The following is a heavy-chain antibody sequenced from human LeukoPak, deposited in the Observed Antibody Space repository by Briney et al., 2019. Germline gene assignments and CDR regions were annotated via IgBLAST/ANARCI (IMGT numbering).Heavy chain of an antibody. CDR1: GLTFNNAR. Sequence: GGSLRLSCAASGLTFNNARMSWARQAPGKGLEWVGRIKSKTGGGTADYAAPVKGRFTISRDDSKNTVYLQMNSLRAEDTAVYYSATTVVTRNFDYWGQGTLVTVSS. D-gene: IGHD4-23*01. CDR3: ATTVVTRNFDY. J-gene: IGHJ4*02. V-gene: IGHV3-15*01. CDR2: IKSKTGGGTA.